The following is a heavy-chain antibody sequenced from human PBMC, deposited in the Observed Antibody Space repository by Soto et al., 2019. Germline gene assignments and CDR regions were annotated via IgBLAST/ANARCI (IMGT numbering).Heavy chain of an antibody. D-gene: IGHD6-13*01. CDR2: IKQDGSEQ. J-gene: IGHJ4*02. CDR3: ARGGKQLVPSFDY. CDR1: GFTFSSYW. V-gene: IGHV3-7*03. Sequence: GGSLRLSCAASGFTFSSYWMSWVRQAPGKGLEWVANIKQDGSEQYYVDSVKGRFTISRDNAKNSLYLQMNSLRAEDTAVYYCARGGKQLVPSFDYWGQGTLVTVSS.